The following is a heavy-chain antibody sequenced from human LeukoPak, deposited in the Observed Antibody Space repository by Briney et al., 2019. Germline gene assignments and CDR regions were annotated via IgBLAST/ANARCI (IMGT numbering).Heavy chain of an antibody. Sequence: ASVKVSCKASGYTFTSYGISWVRQAPGQGLEWMGCISAYNANTNYAERLQGRVTMTTDTSTGTAYMELRSLRSDDTAVYYCARDAPWQSSYSDYWGQGTLVTVSS. V-gene: IGHV1-18*01. CDR1: GYTFTSYG. CDR3: ARDAPWQSSYSDY. CDR2: ISAYNANT. J-gene: IGHJ4*02. D-gene: IGHD2-21*01.